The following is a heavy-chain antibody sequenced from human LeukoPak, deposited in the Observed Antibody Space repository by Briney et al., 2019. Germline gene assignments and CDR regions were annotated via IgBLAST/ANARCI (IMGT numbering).Heavy chain of an antibody. J-gene: IGHJ6*03. Sequence: PSETLSLTCAVYGGSFSGYYWSWIRQPPGKGLEWIGEINHSGSTNYNPSLKSRVTISVDTSKNQFSLKLSSVTAADTAVYYCARSAAMVWSYYYYYYMDVWGKGTTVTISS. CDR2: INHSGST. CDR3: ARSAAMVWSYYYYYYMDV. CDR1: GGSFSGYY. D-gene: IGHD5-18*01. V-gene: IGHV4-34*01.